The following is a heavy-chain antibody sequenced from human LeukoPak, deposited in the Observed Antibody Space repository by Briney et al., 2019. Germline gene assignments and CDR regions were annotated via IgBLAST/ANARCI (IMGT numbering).Heavy chain of an antibody. J-gene: IGHJ3*02. CDR1: GFPYSRYW. CDR2: IKQDGSQK. V-gene: IGHV3-7*01. CDR3: ARGGTYDI. Sequence: GGSLRLSCVVSGFPYSRYWMTWFRQAPGKGLEWVANIKQDGSQKNYVDSVKGRFTISRDNAKKSLYLQMNSLRGEDTAVYFCARGGTYDIWGQGTRVTVSS.